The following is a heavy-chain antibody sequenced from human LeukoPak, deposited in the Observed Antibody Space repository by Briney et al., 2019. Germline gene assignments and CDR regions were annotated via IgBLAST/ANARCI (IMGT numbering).Heavy chain of an antibody. CDR1: GGTFSSYA. CDR3: ARDQNGSGNP. Sequence: SVKVSCKASGGTFSSYAISWVRQAPGQGLEWMGRIIPIPGIANYAQKFQGRVTITADKSTSTAYMELSSLRSEDTAVYYCARDQNGSGNPWGQGTLVTVSS. D-gene: IGHD3-10*01. CDR2: IIPIPGIA. J-gene: IGHJ5*02. V-gene: IGHV1-69*04.